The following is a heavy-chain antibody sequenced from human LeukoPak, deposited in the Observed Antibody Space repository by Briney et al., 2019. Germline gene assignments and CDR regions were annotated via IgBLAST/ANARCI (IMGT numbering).Heavy chain of an antibody. CDR2: INPNSGGT. CDR1: GYTFTGYY. D-gene: IGHD6-13*01. V-gene: IGHV1-2*02. CDR3: ARAVRSSSSYYYFDY. Sequence: ASVKVSCKASGYTFTGYYMHWVRQAPGQGLEWMGWINPNSGGTNYAQKFQGRVTMTRDTSISTAYMELSRLRSDDTAVYYCARAVRSSSSYYYFDYWGQGTLVTVSS. J-gene: IGHJ4*02.